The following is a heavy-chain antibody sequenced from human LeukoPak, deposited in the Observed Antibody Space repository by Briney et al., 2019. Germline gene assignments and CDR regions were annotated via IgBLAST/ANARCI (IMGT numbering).Heavy chain of an antibody. Sequence: GGSLRLSCAASGFTFNTYGMHWVRQAPGKGLEWVAFIRYDGSYKYYADSVKGRFTISRDNSKNTLYLQMNSLRAEDTAVYYCARVANWVFDYWGQGTLVTVSS. CDR2: IRYDGSYK. J-gene: IGHJ4*02. CDR1: GFTFNTYG. D-gene: IGHD7-27*01. CDR3: ARVANWVFDY. V-gene: IGHV3-30*02.